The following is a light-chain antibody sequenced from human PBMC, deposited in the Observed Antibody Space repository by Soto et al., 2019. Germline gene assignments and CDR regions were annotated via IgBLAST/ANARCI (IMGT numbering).Light chain of an antibody. J-gene: IGKJ1*01. Sequence: ETVLTQSPGTLSLSPGERATLSCRASQGVYNSYLAWYQQKPGQAPRLLIYGASSRATGTPDRFSGSGSGTDFTLTISSLEPEDFAVYYCHQYGTSPWTFGQGTKVDTK. CDR2: GAS. CDR3: HQYGTSPWT. V-gene: IGKV3-20*01. CDR1: QGVYNSY.